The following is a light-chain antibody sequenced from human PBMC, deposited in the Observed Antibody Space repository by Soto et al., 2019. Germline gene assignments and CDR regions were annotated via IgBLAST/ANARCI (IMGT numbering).Light chain of an antibody. V-gene: IGKV1-9*01. CDR3: QQLNNYST. Sequence: DVQLTQSPSFLSASVGDRVTFTCRASQDINSYLAWYQQKPGKAPKLLIYGASRLHNGVPSRFSGSGSGTEFTLTVNSLQPDDFATYYCQQLNNYSTFGGGTKVDIK. J-gene: IGKJ4*01. CDR1: QDINSY. CDR2: GAS.